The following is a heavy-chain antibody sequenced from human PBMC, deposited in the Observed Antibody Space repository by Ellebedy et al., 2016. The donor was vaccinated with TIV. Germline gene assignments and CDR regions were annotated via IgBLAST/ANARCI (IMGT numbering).Heavy chain of an antibody. Sequence: SETLSLXXTVSGDSISSSSDYWVWIRQPPGKGPEWIGTISNRDRTDYNPSLKSRAFILVDASKNQFFLKLTSVTAADTAVYYCATFNQYYTYLGVWGKGTTVIVSS. CDR3: ATFNQYYTYLGV. CDR2: ISNRDRT. CDR1: GDSISSSSDY. J-gene: IGHJ6*03. V-gene: IGHV4-39*01. D-gene: IGHD1-14*01.